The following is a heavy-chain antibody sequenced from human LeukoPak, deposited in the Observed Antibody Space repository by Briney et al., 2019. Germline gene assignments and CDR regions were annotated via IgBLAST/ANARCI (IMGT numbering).Heavy chain of an antibody. CDR3: ARAKDGDYGPGDF. CDR2: ISPDDMST. Sequence: PGGSLRLSCAASGFTFNKYWLHWVRHAPGKGLVWVSRISPDDMSTSYADSVKGRFTISRDNAKNSLYLQMNSLRAEDTAVYYCARAKDGDYGPGDFWGQGALVTVSS. V-gene: IGHV3-74*01. CDR1: GFTFNKYW. D-gene: IGHD4-17*01. J-gene: IGHJ4*02.